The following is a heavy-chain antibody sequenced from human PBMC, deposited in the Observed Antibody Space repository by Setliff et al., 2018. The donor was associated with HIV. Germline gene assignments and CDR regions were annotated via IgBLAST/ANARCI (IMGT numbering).Heavy chain of an antibody. D-gene: IGHD2-2*01. Sequence: SETLSLTFVVYGGSFSDFYWVWVRQPPSKGLEWIGEITHRGSTTYNPTLQSRVAISVDTSRRQFTLKLGSVTAADTAVYYCARGQHVFPAPHYMDVWDKGTTVTVSS. CDR3: ARGQHVFPAPHYMDV. V-gene: IGHV4-34*01. CDR1: GGSFSDFY. J-gene: IGHJ6*03. CDR2: ITHRGST.